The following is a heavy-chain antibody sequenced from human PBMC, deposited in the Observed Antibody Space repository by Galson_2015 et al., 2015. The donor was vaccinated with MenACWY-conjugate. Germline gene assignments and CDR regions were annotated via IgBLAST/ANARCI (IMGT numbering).Heavy chain of an antibody. Sequence: QSGAEVIKPGESLLISCPSSGSGCPGYYVNWVRQMPGEGLVGRGRIDPSDSTTHYSPSFQGHVSISVDKSIRTAYVQWSSLKASDTAIYFCLRPGYNYYNMDVWGQGTTVTVSS. V-gene: IGHV5-10-1*01. J-gene: IGHJ6*02. CDR1: GSGCPGYY. CDR2: IDPSDSTT. D-gene: IGHD3-22*01. CDR3: LRPGYNYYNMDV.